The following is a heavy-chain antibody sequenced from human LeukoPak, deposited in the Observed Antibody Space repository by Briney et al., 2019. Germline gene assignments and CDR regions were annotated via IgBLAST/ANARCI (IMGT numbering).Heavy chain of an antibody. CDR1: GGSISSSSYY. V-gene: IGHV4-61*05. D-gene: IGHD5-12*01. CDR2: IYYSGST. Sequence: KASETLSLTCAVSGGSISSSSYYWDWIRQPPGKGLEWIGYIYYSGSTNYNPSLKSRVTISVKTSKNQFSLKLSSVTAADTAVYYCARGGDIVATGFDPWGQGTLVTVSS. CDR3: ARGGDIVATGFDP. J-gene: IGHJ5*02.